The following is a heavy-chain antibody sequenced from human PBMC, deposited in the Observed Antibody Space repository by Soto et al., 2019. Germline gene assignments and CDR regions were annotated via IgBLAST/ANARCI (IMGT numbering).Heavy chain of an antibody. V-gene: IGHV4-31*03. CDR1: GGSINSGLYY. CDR2: IYSRVNT. D-gene: IGHD3-10*01. J-gene: IGHJ4*02. Sequence: QVQLQESGPGLVKPSQTLSLTCTVSGGSINSGLYYWTWIRQHPGKGLEWIGYIYSRVNTFYTPALKSRVHTAAYASKHQFSLRLHSVTAADTAVYYCASARPGRYFEFEYWGQGTLVTVSS. CDR3: ASARPGRYFEFEY.